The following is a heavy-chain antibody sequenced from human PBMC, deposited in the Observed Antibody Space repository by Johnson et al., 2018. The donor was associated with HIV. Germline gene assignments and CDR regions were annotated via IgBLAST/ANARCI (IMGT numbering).Heavy chain of an antibody. CDR1: GFTFSSYG. J-gene: IGHJ3*02. D-gene: IGHD2-21*01. Sequence: QVLLVESGGGVVRPGGSLRLSCAASGFTFSSYGMHWVRQAPGKGLEWVAVIWYDGSNKYYADSVKGRFTISRDNSKNTLYLQMNSLRAEDTAVYYCAKSDVVVIPEGAFDIWGQGTMVTVSS. CDR2: IWYDGSNK. V-gene: IGHV3-33*06. CDR3: AKSDVVVIPEGAFDI.